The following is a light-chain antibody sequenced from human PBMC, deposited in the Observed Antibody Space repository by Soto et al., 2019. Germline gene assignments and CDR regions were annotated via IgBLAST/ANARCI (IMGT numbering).Light chain of an antibody. CDR1: NRDVGSYNF. CDR2: EGS. V-gene: IGLV2-23*01. Sequence: QSALTQPASVSGSPGQSITISCTGTNRDVGSYNFVSWYQQHPGKAPKLMIYEGSKRPSGVSNRFSGSKSGNTASLTISGLQAEDEADYYCCSYAGSFDVVFGGGTQLTVL. CDR3: CSYAGSFDVV. J-gene: IGLJ2*01.